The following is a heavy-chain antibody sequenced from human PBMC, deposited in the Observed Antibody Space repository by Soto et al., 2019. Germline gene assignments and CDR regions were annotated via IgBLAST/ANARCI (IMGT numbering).Heavy chain of an antibody. CDR2: ISSSGLST. V-gene: IGHV3-23*01. CDR1: RFTFSNYA. CDR3: AKLVGRYYLDY. J-gene: IGHJ4*02. D-gene: IGHD3-10*01. Sequence: GGSLRLSCAAPRFTFSNYAMSWVRQAPGKGLEWVSGISSSGLSTYYVDSVKGRFTISRDNSKNTLSLQMNSLSPEDTAVYYCAKLVGRYYLDYWGQGTLVTVSS.